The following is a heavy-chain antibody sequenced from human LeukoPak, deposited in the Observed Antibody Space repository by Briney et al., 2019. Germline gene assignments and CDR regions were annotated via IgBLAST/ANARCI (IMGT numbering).Heavy chain of an antibody. V-gene: IGHV4-59*01. CDR2: IYYSGST. CDR3: ARVKGVRFLEWLLKGGYYYMDV. CDR1: GGSISSYY. J-gene: IGHJ6*03. D-gene: IGHD3-3*01. Sequence: SETLSLTCTVSGGSISSYYWSWIRQPPGKGLEWIGYIYYSGSTNYNPSLKSRVTISVDTSKNQFSLRLSSVTAADTAVYYCARVKGVRFLEWLLKGGYYYMDVWGKGTTVTVSS.